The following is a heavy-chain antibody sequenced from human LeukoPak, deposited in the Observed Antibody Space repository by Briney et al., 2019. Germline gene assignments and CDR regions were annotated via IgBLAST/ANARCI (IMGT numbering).Heavy chain of an antibody. CDR1: GYTFTSYG. J-gene: IGHJ6*03. V-gene: IGHV1-18*01. CDR2: ISAYNGNT. CDR3: ARVSVSGGWFGDPIRAYYYYYMDV. Sequence: GASVKVSCKASGYTFTSYGISWVRQAPGQGLEWMGWISAYNGNTNYAQKLQGRVTMITDTSTSTAYMELRSLRSDDTAVYYCARVSVSGGWFGDPIRAYYYYYMDVWGKGTTVTISS. D-gene: IGHD3-10*01.